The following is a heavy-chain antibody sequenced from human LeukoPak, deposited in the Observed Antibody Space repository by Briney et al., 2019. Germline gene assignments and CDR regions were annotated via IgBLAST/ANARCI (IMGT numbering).Heavy chain of an antibody. CDR3: ATDSRFIGSYWYYFDY. V-gene: IGHV1-18*01. Sequence: AASVKVSCKASGYTFTSYGISWVRQAPGQGLEWMGWTSGYNGNTNYAQKLQGRVTMTTDTSTSTAYMELRSLRSEDTAVYYCATDSRFIGSYWYYFDYWGQGTLVTVSS. D-gene: IGHD1-26*01. CDR1: GYTFTSYG. J-gene: IGHJ4*02. CDR2: TSGYNGNT.